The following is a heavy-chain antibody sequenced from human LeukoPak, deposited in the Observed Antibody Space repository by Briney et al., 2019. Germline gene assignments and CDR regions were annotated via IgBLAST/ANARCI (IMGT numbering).Heavy chain of an antibody. CDR3: ARAAYGSGSYFYLGNYYYYYMDV. CDR1: GFTFSSYW. V-gene: IGHV3-7*01. J-gene: IGHJ6*03. Sequence: PGGSLRLSCAASGFTFSSYWMSWVRQAPGKGLEWVANIKQDGSEKYYVDSVKGRFTISRDNAKNSLYLQMNSLRAEDTAVYYCARAAYGSGSYFYLGNYYYYYMDVWGKGTTVTVSS. CDR2: IKQDGSEK. D-gene: IGHD3-10*01.